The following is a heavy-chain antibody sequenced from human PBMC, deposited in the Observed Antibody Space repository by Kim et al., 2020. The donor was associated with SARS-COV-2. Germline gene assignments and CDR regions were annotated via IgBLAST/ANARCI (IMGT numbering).Heavy chain of an antibody. CDR3: AKEFSGYEPHPY. Sequence: GGSLRLSCAASGFTFSSYGMHWVRQAPGKGLEWVAVISYDGSNKYYADSVKGRFTISRDNSKNTLYLQMNSLRAEDTAVYYCAKEFSGYEPHPYWGQGTLVTVSS. CDR1: GFTFSSYG. J-gene: IGHJ4*02. D-gene: IGHD5-12*01. V-gene: IGHV3-30*18. CDR2: ISYDGSNK.